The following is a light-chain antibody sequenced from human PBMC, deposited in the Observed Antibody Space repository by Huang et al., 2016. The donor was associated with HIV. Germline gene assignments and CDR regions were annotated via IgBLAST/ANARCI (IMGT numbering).Light chain of an antibody. Sequence: DIQMTQSPSSLSASVGVRVTISCRSSQSFSSSLNWYQQRPGKAPKLLIYAASSLQSGVPSRFSGSGSGTDFSLTINSLQPEDFATYYCQQSDSTPYTFGQGTKLEIK. CDR1: QSFSSS. J-gene: IGKJ2*01. V-gene: IGKV1-39*01. CDR2: AAS. CDR3: QQSDSTPYT.